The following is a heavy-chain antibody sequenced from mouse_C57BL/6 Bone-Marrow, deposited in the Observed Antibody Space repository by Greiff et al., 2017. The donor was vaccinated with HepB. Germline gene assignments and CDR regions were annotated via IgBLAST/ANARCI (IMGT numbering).Heavy chain of an antibody. V-gene: IGHV1-72*01. J-gene: IGHJ3*01. CDR2: IDPNSGGT. D-gene: IGHD1-1*01. Sequence: QVQLQQPGAELVKPGASVKLSCTASGYTFTSYWMHWVKQRPGRGLEWIGRIDPNSGGTKYTAKFKGKATLTVDKPSSTAYMQLSSLTSEDSAVYYCAWASSITVVAPGFWGQGTLVTVSA. CDR3: AWASSITVVAPGF. CDR1: GYTFTSYW.